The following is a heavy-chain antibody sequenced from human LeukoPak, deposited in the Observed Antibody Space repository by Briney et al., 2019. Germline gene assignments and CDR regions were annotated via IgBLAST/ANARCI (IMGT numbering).Heavy chain of an antibody. V-gene: IGHV3-33*01. CDR1: GFTFSNYG. D-gene: IGHD2-15*01. CDR2: IQFDVSSE. CDR3: VRSTPGDY. Sequence: QPGRSLRLSCAASGFTFSNYGMHWVRQAPGKGLEWVAFIQFDVSSEYYADSVKGRFTISRDNAKISLSLQMNSLRVEDTAMYFCVRSTPGDYWGQGTLVTVSS. J-gene: IGHJ4*02.